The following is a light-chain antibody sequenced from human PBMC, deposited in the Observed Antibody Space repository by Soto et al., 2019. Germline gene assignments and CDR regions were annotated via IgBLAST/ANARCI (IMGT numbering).Light chain of an antibody. Sequence: VLTQPASVSGSPGQSITISCAGTMRDVGAYNLVSWYQQHPGRAPQLIIYEVRNRPSGISFRFSGSKSGNTASLTISGLQAEDEADYYCSSYTSRSSLIFGGGTKVTVL. CDR3: SSYTSRSSLI. CDR1: MRDVGAYNL. J-gene: IGLJ2*01. V-gene: IGLV2-14*01. CDR2: EVR.